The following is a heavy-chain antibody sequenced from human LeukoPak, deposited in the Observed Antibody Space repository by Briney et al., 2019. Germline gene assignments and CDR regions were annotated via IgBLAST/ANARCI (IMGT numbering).Heavy chain of an antibody. V-gene: IGHV3-66*01. J-gene: IGHJ4*02. Sequence: PGGSLRLSCAASGLTVSSNYMSWVRQAPGKGLEWVSIIYRGGTTYYADSVRGRCIISRDNSKNTVYLQVNSLRDEDTAVYYCARDLEAANTYYFDYWGQGTMVTVSS. CDR2: IYRGGTT. CDR1: GLTVSSNY. D-gene: IGHD6-13*01. CDR3: ARDLEAANTYYFDY.